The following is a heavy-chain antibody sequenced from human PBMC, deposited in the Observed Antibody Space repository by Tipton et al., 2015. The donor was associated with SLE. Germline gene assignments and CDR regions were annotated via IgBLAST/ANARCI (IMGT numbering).Heavy chain of an antibody. J-gene: IGHJ4*02. CDR2: ISGGGDST. V-gene: IGHV3-23*01. Sequence: SLRLSCTASGFTFSTYDMTWVRQAPGKGLEWVSSISGGGDSTYYADSVKDRFIVSRDNSQNTLFLHMNSLRAEDTAVYYCAKGLDSSLSVCWGQGTLVTVSS. D-gene: IGHD6-19*01. CDR1: GFTFSTYD. CDR3: AKGLDSSLSVC.